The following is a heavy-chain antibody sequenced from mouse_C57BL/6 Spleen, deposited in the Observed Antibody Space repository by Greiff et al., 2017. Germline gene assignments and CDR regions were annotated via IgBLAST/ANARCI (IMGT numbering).Heavy chain of an antibody. V-gene: IGHV1-50*01. J-gene: IGHJ2*01. CDR3: ARSLSTTVVAHFDY. CDR2: IDPSDSYT. Sequence: VKLQQPGAELVKPGASVKLSCKASGYTFTSYWMQWVKQRPGQGLEWIGEIDPSDSYTNYNQKFKGKATLTVDTSSSTAYMQLSSLTSEDSAVYYCARSLSTTVVAHFDYWGQGTTLTVSS. D-gene: IGHD1-1*01. CDR1: GYTFTSYW.